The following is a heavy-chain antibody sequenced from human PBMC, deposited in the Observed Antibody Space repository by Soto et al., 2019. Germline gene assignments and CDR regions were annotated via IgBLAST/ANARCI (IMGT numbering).Heavy chain of an antibody. Sequence: PSQTLSLTCAISGDSVSSYSAAWNWIRQSPSGGLEWMGRTYYRSRFFSDYADSVKSRIIINPDTSKNQFSLQLKSVTTEDTAVYYCVRDRDSSSWWFDPWGQGTPVTVSS. CDR1: GDSVSSYSAA. CDR3: VRDRDSSSWWFDP. J-gene: IGHJ5*02. CDR2: TYYRSRFFS. D-gene: IGHD3-22*01. V-gene: IGHV6-1*01.